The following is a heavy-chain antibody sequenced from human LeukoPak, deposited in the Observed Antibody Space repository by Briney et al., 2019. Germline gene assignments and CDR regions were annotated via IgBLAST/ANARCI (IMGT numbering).Heavy chain of an antibody. CDR2: IYPGDSDT. CDR3: ARHVAARPNDAFDI. CDR1: GYSFTSYW. J-gene: IGHJ3*02. Sequence: GESLKISCKRSGYSFTSYWIDWVRQMPGKALEWIGIIYPGDSDTRYSPSFQGQVTISADKSISTAYLQWSSLKASDTAMYYCARHVAARPNDAFDIWGQGTMVTVSS. D-gene: IGHD6-6*01. V-gene: IGHV5-51*01.